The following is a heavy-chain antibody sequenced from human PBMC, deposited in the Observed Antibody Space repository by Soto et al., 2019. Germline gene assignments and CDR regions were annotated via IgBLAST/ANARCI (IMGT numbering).Heavy chain of an antibody. J-gene: IGHJ6*02. D-gene: IGHD3-10*01. CDR2: IYPGDSDT. V-gene: IGHV5-51*01. CDR1: GYSFTSYW. CDR3: ARQNSGADYYYYGMDV. Sequence: HGESLKISCKGSGYSFTSYWIGWVRQMPGKGLEWMGIIYPGDSDTRYSPSFQGQVTISADKSISTAYLQWSSLKASDTAMYYCARQNSGADYYYYGMDVWGQGTTVTVSS.